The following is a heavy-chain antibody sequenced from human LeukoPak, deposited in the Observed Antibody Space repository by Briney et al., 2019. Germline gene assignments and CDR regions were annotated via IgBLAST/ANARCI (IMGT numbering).Heavy chain of an antibody. V-gene: IGHV3-74*01. CDR2: INSDGSST. CDR3: AREDPSITMVRGVIPSRYYYYMDV. Sequence: GGSLRLSCAASGFTFSSYWMHWVRQAPGKGLVWVSRINSDGSSTSYADSVKGRFTISRDNAKNTLYLQMNSLRAEDTAVYYCAREDPSITMVRGVIPSRYYYYMDVWGKGTTVTVSS. CDR1: GFTFSSYW. J-gene: IGHJ6*03. D-gene: IGHD3-10*01.